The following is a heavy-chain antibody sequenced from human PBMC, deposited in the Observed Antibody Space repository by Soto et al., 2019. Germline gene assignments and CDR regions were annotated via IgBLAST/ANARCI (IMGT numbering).Heavy chain of an antibody. CDR1: GFTFSIYA. CDR2: ISGSGGST. V-gene: IGHV3-23*01. J-gene: IGHJ4*02. CDR3: AKCRGKGSSVTTCRFDY. D-gene: IGHD4-4*01. Sequence: GGSLRLSCAASGFTFSIYAMSWVRQAPGKGLEWVSLISGSGGSTYYADSVKGHFTISRDNSKTTLYLQLNSLRAEDTAVYYCAKCRGKGSSVTTCRFDYWGQGTLVTVSS.